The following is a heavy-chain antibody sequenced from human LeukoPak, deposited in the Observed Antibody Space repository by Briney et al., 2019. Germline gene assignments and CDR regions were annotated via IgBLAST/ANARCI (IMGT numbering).Heavy chain of an antibody. J-gene: IGHJ4*02. CDR3: ARDTSGYDYFDY. CDR2: INPNSGGT. CDR1: VYTFTGYY. D-gene: IGHD5-12*01. V-gene: IGHV1-2*02. Sequence: ASVKVSCKASVYTFTGYYMHWVRQAPGQGLEWMGWINPNSGGTNYAQKFQGRVTMTRDTSITTAYMELSRLRSDDTAAYYRARDTSGYDYFDYWGQGTLVTVSS.